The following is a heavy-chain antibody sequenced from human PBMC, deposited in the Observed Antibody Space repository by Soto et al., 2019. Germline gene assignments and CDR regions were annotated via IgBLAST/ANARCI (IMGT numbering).Heavy chain of an antibody. J-gene: IGHJ4*02. V-gene: IGHV3-21*01. CDR1: GFTFSSDS. CDR2: ISSSISYI. CDR3: ARASYXYDGSAHHGY. Sequence: GGSLRLGCAASGFTFSSDSMNCVRQPPGKGLEWVSSISSSISYIYYADSLKGRFTISRDNAKNSLYLQMNSLRAEDTAVYYCARASYXYDGSAHHGYWGQGT. D-gene: IGHD3-22*01.